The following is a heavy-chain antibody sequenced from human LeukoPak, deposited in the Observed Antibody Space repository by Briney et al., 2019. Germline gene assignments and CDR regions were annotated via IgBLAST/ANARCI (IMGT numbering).Heavy chain of an antibody. CDR2: IYYSGST. D-gene: IGHD5-18*01. V-gene: IGHV4-39*07. J-gene: IGHJ4*02. Sequence: PSETLSLTCTVSGGSISSSSYYWGWIRQPPGEGLGWIGSIYYSGSTYYNPSLKSRVTISVDTSNNQFSLKLSSVTAADTAVYYCAREDTAMVTGNDYWGQGTLVTVSS. CDR3: AREDTAMVTGNDY. CDR1: GGSISSSSYY.